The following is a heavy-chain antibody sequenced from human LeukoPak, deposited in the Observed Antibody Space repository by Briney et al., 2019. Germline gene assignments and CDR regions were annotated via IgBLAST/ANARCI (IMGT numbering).Heavy chain of an antibody. Sequence: ASVTVSCKASGYTFTDSYMHWLRQAPGHGLEWMGWINLYTGGTDYAHKFQGRVTMTSDTSISTAYMELSRLRSADTAIFYSARRRGMGFCEWLLLDSWGQGTLVTVSS. CDR1: GYTFTDSY. D-gene: IGHD3-3*01. V-gene: IGHV1-2*02. CDR3: ARRRGMGFCEWLLLDS. J-gene: IGHJ4*02. CDR2: INLYTGGT.